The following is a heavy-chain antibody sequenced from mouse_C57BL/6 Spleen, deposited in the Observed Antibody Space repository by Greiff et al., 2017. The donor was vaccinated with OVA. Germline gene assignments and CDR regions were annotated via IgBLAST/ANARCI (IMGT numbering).Heavy chain of an antibody. V-gene: IGHV1-4*01. Sequence: VQLQQSGAELARPGASVKMSCKASGYTFTSDTMHWVKQRPGQGLEWIGYINPSSGYTKYNQKFKDKATLTADKSSSTAYMQLSSLTSEDSAVYYCATLRDFDYWGQGTTLTVSS. D-gene: IGHD1-1*01. CDR1: GYTFTSDT. J-gene: IGHJ2*01. CDR3: ATLRDFDY. CDR2: INPSSGYT.